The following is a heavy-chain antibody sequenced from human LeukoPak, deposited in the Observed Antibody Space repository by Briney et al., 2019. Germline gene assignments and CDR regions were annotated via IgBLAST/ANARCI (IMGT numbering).Heavy chain of an antibody. CDR1: GGSFSGYY. CDR3: ARAREYCSSTSRPAGFDY. V-gene: IGHV4-34*01. Sequence: SETLSLTCAVYGGSFSGYYWSWIRQPPGKGLEWIGEINHSGSTNYNPSLKSRVTISVDTSKNQFSLKLSSVTAADTAVYYCARAREYCSSTSRPAGFDYWGQGTLVTVSS. CDR2: INHSGST. D-gene: IGHD2-2*01. J-gene: IGHJ4*02.